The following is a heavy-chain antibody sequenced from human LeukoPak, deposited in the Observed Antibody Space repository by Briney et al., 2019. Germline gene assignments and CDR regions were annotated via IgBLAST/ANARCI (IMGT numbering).Heavy chain of an antibody. CDR3: ASTSYDFRSGYLY. D-gene: IGHD3-3*01. Sequence: GESLKISCKGSGYSVTSYWIGWVRQMPGKGVEWMGIIYPGDSDTRYSPSSQGQVTISADKSISTAYLQWSSLKASDTAVYYCASTSYDFRSGYLYWGQGTLVTVSS. CDR1: GYSVTSYW. J-gene: IGHJ4*02. V-gene: IGHV5-51*01. CDR2: IYPGDSDT.